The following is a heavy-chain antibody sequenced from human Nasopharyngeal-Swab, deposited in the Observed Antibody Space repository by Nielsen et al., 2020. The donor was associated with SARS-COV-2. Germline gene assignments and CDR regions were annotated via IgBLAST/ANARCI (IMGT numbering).Heavy chain of an antibody. Sequence: WVRQAPGKGLEGMGWISAYNGNTNYAQKLQGRVTMTTDTSTSTAYMELRSLRSDDTAVYYCARDFRSSGWHYYYYYGMDVWGQGTTVTVLL. D-gene: IGHD6-19*01. CDR2: ISAYNGNT. V-gene: IGHV1-18*01. J-gene: IGHJ6*02. CDR3: ARDFRSSGWHYYYYYGMDV.